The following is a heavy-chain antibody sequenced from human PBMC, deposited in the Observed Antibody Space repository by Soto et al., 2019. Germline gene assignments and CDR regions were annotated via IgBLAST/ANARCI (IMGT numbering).Heavy chain of an antibody. J-gene: IGHJ6*02. Sequence: PSETLSLTCTVSGGSVSSGSYYWSWIRQPPGKGLEWIGYIYYSGSTNYNPSLKSRVTISVDTSKNQFSLKLSSVTAADTAVYYCAGEAQDNYYYGMDVWGQGTTVTVSS. CDR2: IYYSGST. D-gene: IGHD3-10*01. V-gene: IGHV4-61*01. CDR3: AGEAQDNYYYGMDV. CDR1: GGSVSSGSYY.